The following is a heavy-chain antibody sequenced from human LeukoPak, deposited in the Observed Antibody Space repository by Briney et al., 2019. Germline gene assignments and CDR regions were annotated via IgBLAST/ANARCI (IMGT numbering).Heavy chain of an antibody. CDR1: GYTFTSYG. V-gene: IGHV1-8*02. Sequence: ASVKVSCKASGYTFTSYGINWVRQATGQGLEWMGWMNPNSGNTGYAQKFQGRVTMTRNTSISTAYMELSSLRSEDTAVYYCARSRAGMVTIFGVVIIESYFDYWGQGTLVTVSS. CDR3: ARSRAGMVTIFGVVIIESYFDY. J-gene: IGHJ4*02. CDR2: MNPNSGNT. D-gene: IGHD3-3*01.